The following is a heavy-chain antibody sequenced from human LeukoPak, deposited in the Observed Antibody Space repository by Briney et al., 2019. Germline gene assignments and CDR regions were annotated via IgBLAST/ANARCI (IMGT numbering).Heavy chain of an antibody. CDR2: ISASGGTI. CDR1: GFTFRNYY. Sequence: AGGSLRLSCAASGFTFRNYYMTWIRQAPGKGLEWVSYISASGGTIYYGDSVRGRFTISRDNAKNSLYLDMNTLKAEDTAVYYCARDPSWEILSYFDYWGQGTLVTVSS. CDR3: ARDPSWEILSYFDY. J-gene: IGHJ4*02. V-gene: IGHV3-11*04. D-gene: IGHD1-26*01.